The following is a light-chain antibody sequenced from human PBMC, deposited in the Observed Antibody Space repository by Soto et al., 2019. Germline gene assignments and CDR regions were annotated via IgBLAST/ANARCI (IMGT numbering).Light chain of an antibody. CDR3: QVWDSSTGVV. CDR2: RDS. Sequence: SSELTQPLSVSVALGQTARITCGGNNIGSKNVHWYQQKPGQAPVLVIYRDSNRPTGIPERFSGSNSGNTATLTSSRAQAGDEADYYCQVWDSSTGVVFGGGTQLAVL. V-gene: IGLV3-9*01. J-gene: IGLJ2*01. CDR1: NIGSKN.